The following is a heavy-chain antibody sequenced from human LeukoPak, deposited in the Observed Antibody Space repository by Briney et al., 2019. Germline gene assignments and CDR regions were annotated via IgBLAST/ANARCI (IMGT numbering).Heavy chain of an antibody. CDR2: IDRTGSNV. V-gene: IGHV3-NL1*01. CDR1: TFNFSDYG. J-gene: IGHJ6*03. Sequence: PGGSLRLSCGDSTFNFSDYGMHWVRQAPGKGLEWVSSIDRTGSNVFYADSVKGRFTISRDNSKNTLYLQMNSLRAEDTAVYYCAKDSYYYDSSGYYPHYYYYYMDVWGKGTTVTVSS. CDR3: AKDSYYYDSSGYYPHYYYYYMDV. D-gene: IGHD3-22*01.